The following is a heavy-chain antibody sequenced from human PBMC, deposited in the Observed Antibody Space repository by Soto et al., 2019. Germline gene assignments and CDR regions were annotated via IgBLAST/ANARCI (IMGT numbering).Heavy chain of an antibody. CDR3: AKGVYGLRFLEWLSPLGWMDV. J-gene: IGHJ6*04. CDR1: GFTFSSYG. D-gene: IGHD3-3*01. Sequence: GGSLRLSCAASGFTFSSYGMHWVRQAPGKGLEWVAVISYDGSNKYYADSVKGRFTISRDNSKNTLYLQMNSLRAEDTAVYYCAKGVYGLRFLEWLSPLGWMDVWGKGTTVTVSS. V-gene: IGHV3-30*18. CDR2: ISYDGSNK.